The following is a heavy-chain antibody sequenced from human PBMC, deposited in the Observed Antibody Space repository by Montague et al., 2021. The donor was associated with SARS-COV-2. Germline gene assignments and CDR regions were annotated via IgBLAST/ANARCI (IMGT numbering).Heavy chain of an antibody. V-gene: IGHV4-59*13. CDR3: ARVRKDEYGDKYFDY. Sequence: SETLSLTCTVSGDSMTGYSMSRYYWSWIRQTPGKGLGWIGYISNSGFTHNNRFPMNRVTTSVETSNNQFSLNLNSVTVADTAVYYCARVRKDEYGDKYFDYWGQGTLVTGSS. CDR2: ISNSGFT. J-gene: IGHJ4*02. D-gene: IGHD4-17*01. CDR1: GDSMTGYSMSRYY.